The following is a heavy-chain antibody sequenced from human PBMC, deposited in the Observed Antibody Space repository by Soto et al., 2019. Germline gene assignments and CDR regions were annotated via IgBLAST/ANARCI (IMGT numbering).Heavy chain of an antibody. J-gene: IGHJ4*02. CDR2: ISGSGGST. CDR1: EFTFSNYA. V-gene: IGHV3-23*01. CDR3: AKGAVQWFGEFVDY. D-gene: IGHD3-10*01. Sequence: EVQLLESGGGLVQPGGSLRLSCAASEFTFSNYAMDWVRQAPGKGLQWVSTISGSGGSTYYADSVKGRFTISRDNSKNTLYLQMNSLRAEDTALYYCAKGAVQWFGEFVDYRGQGTLVTVSS.